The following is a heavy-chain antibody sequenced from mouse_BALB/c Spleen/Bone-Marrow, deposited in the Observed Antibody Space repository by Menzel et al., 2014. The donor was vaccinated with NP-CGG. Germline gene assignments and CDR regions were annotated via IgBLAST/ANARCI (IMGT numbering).Heavy chain of an antibody. CDR3: ARPQFISGRYYAMDY. CDR2: IYPGSGNT. Sequence: QVQLKQSGAELVRPGTSVKISCKASGYAFTNYWLDWVKQSPGHGLEWIGDIYPGSGNTYFNEKFKGKATLTADKSSSTAYMQLSSLTSEDSAVYFCARPQFISGRYYAMDYWGQGISVTVSS. V-gene: IGHV1-63*01. CDR1: GYAFTNYW. J-gene: IGHJ4*01. D-gene: IGHD1-2*01.